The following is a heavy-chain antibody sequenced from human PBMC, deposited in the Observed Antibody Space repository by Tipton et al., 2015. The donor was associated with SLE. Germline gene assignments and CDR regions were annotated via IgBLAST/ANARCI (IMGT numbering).Heavy chain of an antibody. CDR2: IYSGGST. D-gene: IGHD3-10*01. Sequence: SLRLSCAASGFTVSSNYMSWVRQAPGKGLEWVSVIYSGGSTYYADSVKGRFTISRDNSKNTLYLQMNSLRAEDTALYYCAKDIGITMVQGGGPVDVWGQGTTVTVSS. CDR3: AKDIGITMVQGGGPVDV. CDR1: GFTVSSNY. J-gene: IGHJ6*02. V-gene: IGHV3-53*05.